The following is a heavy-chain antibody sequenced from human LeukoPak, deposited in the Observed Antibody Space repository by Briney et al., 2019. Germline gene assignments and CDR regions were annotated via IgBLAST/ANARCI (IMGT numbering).Heavy chain of an antibody. CDR2: INPNSGDT. CDR3: ARDYCSSTSCLFDY. V-gene: IGHV1-2*06. Sequence: VKVSCKASGYTFTGYHMHWVRQAPGQGLEWMGRINPNSGDTNYAQKFQGRVTMTRDTSISTAYMELSRLRFDDTAVYYCARDYCSSTSCLFDYWGQGTLVTVSS. D-gene: IGHD2-2*01. CDR1: GYTFTGYH. J-gene: IGHJ4*02.